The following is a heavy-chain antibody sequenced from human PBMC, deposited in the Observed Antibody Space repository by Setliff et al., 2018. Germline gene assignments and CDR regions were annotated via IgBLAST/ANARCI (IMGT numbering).Heavy chain of an antibody. CDR2: INPSSGRT. V-gene: IGHV1-46*01. J-gene: IGHJ3*02. CDR1: GYTITSHY. D-gene: IGHD3-22*01. CDR3: ARDVFPYHYEGAFDI. Sequence: ASVKVSCKASGYTITSHYMHWVRQAPGLGLEWVGTINPSSGRTSYAQKFQGRVTMTRDTSTSTVYMDMSSLRSEDTAVYYCARDVFPYHYEGAFDIWGQGTMVTVSS.